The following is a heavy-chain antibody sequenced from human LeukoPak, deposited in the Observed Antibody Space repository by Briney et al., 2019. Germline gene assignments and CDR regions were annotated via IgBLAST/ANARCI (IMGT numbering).Heavy chain of an antibody. CDR1: GFTFSSYG. Sequence: PGRSLRLSCAASGFTFSSYGMHWVRQAPGKGLEWVAVIWYDGSNKYYADSVKGRITISRDNSKNTLYLQMNSLRAEDTAVYYCAKNGGSTTYYYYYYMDVWGKGTTVTVSS. J-gene: IGHJ6*03. D-gene: IGHD3-10*01. CDR2: IWYDGSNK. CDR3: AKNGGSTTYYYYYYMDV. V-gene: IGHV3-33*06.